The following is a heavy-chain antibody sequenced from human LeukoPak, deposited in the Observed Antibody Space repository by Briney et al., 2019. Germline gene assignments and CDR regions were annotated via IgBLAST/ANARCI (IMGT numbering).Heavy chain of an antibody. J-gene: IGHJ4*02. Sequence: SETLPLTCAVYGGSFSGYYWSWIRQPPGKGLEWIGEINHSGSTNYNPSLKSRVTISVDTSKNQFSLKLSSVTAADTAVYYCARGVVPNRWGQGTLVTVSS. CDR3: ARGVVPNR. CDR2: INHSGST. CDR1: GGSFSGYY. V-gene: IGHV4-34*01. D-gene: IGHD2-15*01.